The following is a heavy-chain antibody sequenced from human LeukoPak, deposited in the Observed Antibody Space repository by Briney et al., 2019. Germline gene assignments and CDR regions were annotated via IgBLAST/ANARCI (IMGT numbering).Heavy chain of an antibody. CDR1: GGSFSGYY. CDR3: ARGTYYDFWSGYYIPYYYYYYMDV. J-gene: IGHJ6*03. CDR2: INHSGST. V-gene: IGHV4-34*01. Sequence: SETLSLTCAVYGGSFSGYYWSWIRQPPGKGLEWIGEINHSGSTNYNPSLKSRVTISVDTSKNQFSLKLSSVTAADTAAYYCARGTYYDFWSGYYIPYYYYYYMDVWGKGTTVTVSS. D-gene: IGHD3-3*01.